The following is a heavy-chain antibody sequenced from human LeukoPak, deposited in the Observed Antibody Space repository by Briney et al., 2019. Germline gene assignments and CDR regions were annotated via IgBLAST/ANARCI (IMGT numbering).Heavy chain of an antibody. J-gene: IGHJ4*02. CDR3: ARSLYGVNTWFDY. CDR1: GYSFPNYW. CDR2: IYPGDSDT. Sequence: GESLKISCKGSGYSFPNYWIGWLRQMPGKGLEWMGIIYPGDSDTRYSPSFQGQVTISVDKSISTAYLQWSSLKASDTAMYYCARSLYGVNTWFDYWGQGTLVTVSS. V-gene: IGHV5-51*01. D-gene: IGHD4/OR15-4a*01.